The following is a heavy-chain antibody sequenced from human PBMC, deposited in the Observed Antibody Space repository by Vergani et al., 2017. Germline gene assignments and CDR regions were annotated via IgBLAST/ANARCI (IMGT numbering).Heavy chain of an antibody. CDR1: GITFWKFG. V-gene: IGHV3-9*01. J-gene: IGHJ6*03. CDR3: AKDKGVVVVPDASKNMDV. Sequence: EVDLVESGGGLAQPGGSLRLSCEASGITFWKFGMHWVRQGPGKGLEWVSGISWNSGAVDYADSVRGRFTISRDNSKNTLFLQMNSLRPEDTALYYCAKDKGVVVVPDASKNMDVWGKGTSVTVSS. D-gene: IGHD2-2*01. CDR2: ISWNSGAV.